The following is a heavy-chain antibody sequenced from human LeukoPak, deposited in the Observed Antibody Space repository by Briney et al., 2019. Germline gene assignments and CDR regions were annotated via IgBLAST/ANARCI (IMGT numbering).Heavy chain of an antibody. V-gene: IGHV1-69*04. D-gene: IGHD3-10*01. CDR3: ARRVRGPYAFDI. CDR2: IIPILGIA. CDR1: GGTFSSYA. Sequence: GASVKVSCKASGGTFSSYAISWVRQAPGQGLEWMGRIIPILGIANYAQKFQGRVTITADKSTSTAYMELSSLRSEDTAVYYCARRVRGPYAFDIWGQGKMVTVSS. J-gene: IGHJ3*02.